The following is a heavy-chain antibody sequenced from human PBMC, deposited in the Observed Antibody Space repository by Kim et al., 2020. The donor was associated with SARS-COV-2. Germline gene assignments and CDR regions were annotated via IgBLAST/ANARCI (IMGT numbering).Heavy chain of an antibody. CDR3: ARGGNYYDGRNLFDV. CDR1: GYRFTSHW. V-gene: IGHV5-51*01. D-gene: IGHD3-22*01. J-gene: IGHJ3*01. CDR2: IYPGDSDT. Sequence: GESLKISCKGSGYRFTSHWIGWVRQMPGKGLEWMGIIYPGDSDTRYSPSFQGQVTISADKSISAAYLQWSSLKASDTAIYYCARGGNYYDGRNLFDVWGQGTMVTVSS.